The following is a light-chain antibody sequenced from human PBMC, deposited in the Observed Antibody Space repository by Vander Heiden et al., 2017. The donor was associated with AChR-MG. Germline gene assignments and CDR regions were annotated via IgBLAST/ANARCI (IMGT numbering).Light chain of an antibody. V-gene: IGKV3-15*01. CDR3: QQYNNWPRAT. CDR2: GAS. CDR1: QSVSSN. J-gene: IGKJ2*01. Sequence: EIVMTQSPATLPVSPGERATSSCRASQSVSSNLAWYQQKPGQAPRLLIYGASTRATGIPARFGGSGSGTEFTLTISSRQSEDFAVYYCQQYNNWPRATFGQGTKLEIK.